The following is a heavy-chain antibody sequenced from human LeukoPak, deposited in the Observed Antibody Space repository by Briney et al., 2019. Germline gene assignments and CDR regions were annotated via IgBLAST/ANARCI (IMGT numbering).Heavy chain of an antibody. J-gene: IGHJ4*02. CDR2: IIPILGIA. CDR3: ATSMVRGVIDY. D-gene: IGHD3-10*01. CDR1: GGTFSSYA. V-gene: IGHV1-69*04. Sequence: GASVKVSCKASGGTFSSYAISWVRQAPGQGLEWMGRIIPILGIANYAQKFQGRVTMTEDTSTDTAYMELSSLRSEDTAVYYCATSMVRGVIDYWGQGTLVTVSS.